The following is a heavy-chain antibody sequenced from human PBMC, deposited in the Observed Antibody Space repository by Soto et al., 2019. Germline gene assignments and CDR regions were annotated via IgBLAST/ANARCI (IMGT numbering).Heavy chain of an antibody. D-gene: IGHD2-21*02. Sequence: ASVKVSCKASGYTFTSYYMHWVRQAPGQGLEWMGIINPSGGSTSYAQKFQGRVTMTRDTSTSTVYMELSSLRSEDTAVYYCARGSEPFKVVTAIQAFDYWGQGTLVTVSS. J-gene: IGHJ4*02. CDR3: ARGSEPFKVVTAIQAFDY. CDR1: GYTFTSYY. CDR2: INPSGGST. V-gene: IGHV1-46*01.